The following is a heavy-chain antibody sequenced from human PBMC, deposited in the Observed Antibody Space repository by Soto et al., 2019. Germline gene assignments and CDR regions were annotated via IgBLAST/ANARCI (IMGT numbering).Heavy chain of an antibody. Sequence: SDTLSLTCTVSGGSISSYYWSWFRQPPGKGLEWIGYIYYSGSTNYNPSLKSRVTISVDTSKNQFSLKLSSVTAADTAVYYCARSYDFWSGTPGYWGRGTLVTVSS. CDR3: ARSYDFWSGTPGY. CDR1: GGSISSYY. D-gene: IGHD3-3*01. V-gene: IGHV4-59*01. CDR2: IYYSGST. J-gene: IGHJ4*02.